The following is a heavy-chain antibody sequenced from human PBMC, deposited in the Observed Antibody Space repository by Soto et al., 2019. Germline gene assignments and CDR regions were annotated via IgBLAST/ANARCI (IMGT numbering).Heavy chain of an antibody. V-gene: IGHV3-21*02. CDR3: AWGDSPPNDY. D-gene: IGHD3-16*01. Sequence: EVQLVESGGGLVKPGGSLRLSCSASGFAFATSTINWVRQAPGKGLQWVSSISGSSRHIYYADSVRGRFTISRDNTKNTLYLQMNSLRAEDTGVYYCAWGDSPPNDYWGQGTLVIVSS. CDR1: GFAFATST. J-gene: IGHJ4*02. CDR2: ISGSSRHI.